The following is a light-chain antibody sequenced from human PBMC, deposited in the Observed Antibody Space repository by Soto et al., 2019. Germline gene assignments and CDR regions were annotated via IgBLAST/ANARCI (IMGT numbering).Light chain of an antibody. Sequence: EIVMTQSPATLSVSPGQRATLSCRASQSVSSNLAWYQQKPGQAPRFLIYGASTRATGIPARFSGSGSGTEFTLTISSLQSEDFATYYCQQYNSYSKMFGQGTKVDIK. J-gene: IGKJ1*01. CDR1: QSVSSN. CDR2: GAS. CDR3: QQYNSYSKM. V-gene: IGKV3-15*01.